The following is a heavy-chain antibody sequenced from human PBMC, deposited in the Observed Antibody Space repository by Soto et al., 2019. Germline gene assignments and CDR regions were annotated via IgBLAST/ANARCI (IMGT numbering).Heavy chain of an antibody. V-gene: IGHV3-30-3*01. CDR2: ISYDGSHK. CDR3: GMVPQIHGAICGYVYYCGMDV. D-gene: IGHD3-3*01. CDR1: GFTFSSYA. Sequence: QVQLVESGGGVVQPGRSLRLSCGASGFTFSSYAMHWVRQAPGKGLEWAAVISYDGSHKYYADSVKGRFTISRNSSKNTLDLQMNSLRAEDTAVSYCGMVPQIHGAICGYVYYCGMDVWCQGTTVTDSS. J-gene: IGHJ6*02.